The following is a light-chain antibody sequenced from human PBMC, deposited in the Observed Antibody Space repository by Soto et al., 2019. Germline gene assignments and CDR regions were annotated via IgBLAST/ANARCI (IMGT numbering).Light chain of an antibody. CDR1: HRVSSY. CDR2: GAS. V-gene: IGKV3D-15*01. J-gene: IGKJ5*01. CDR3: QNYQRAPIT. Sequence: EIVMTQSPATLSVSPGERETVSCLASHRVSSYLAWYQQKPGQAPRLLIYGASTRATGIPDRFSGGGSGTNFTLTISSLQPEDVATYYCQNYQRAPITFGQGTRLEI.